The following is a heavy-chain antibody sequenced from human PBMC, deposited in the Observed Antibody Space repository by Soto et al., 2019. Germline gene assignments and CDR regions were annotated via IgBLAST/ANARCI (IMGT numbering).Heavy chain of an antibody. V-gene: IGHV4-30-2*01. CDR2: IYHSGST. CDR3: ARGSVVRGVIIPFDY. D-gene: IGHD3-10*01. J-gene: IGHJ4*02. CDR1: GGSISSGGYS. Sequence: SETLSLTCAVSGGSISSGGYSWSWIRQPPGKGLEWIGYIYHSGSTYYNPSLKSRVTISVDRSKNQFSLKLSSVTAADTAVYYCARGSVVRGVIIPFDYWGQGTLVTVSS.